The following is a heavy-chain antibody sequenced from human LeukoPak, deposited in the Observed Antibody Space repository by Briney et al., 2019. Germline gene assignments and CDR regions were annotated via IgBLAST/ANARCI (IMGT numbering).Heavy chain of an antibody. CDR3: ARQQSTVEGVDY. Sequence: SSETLSLTCAVSGGSISSYYWSWIRQPPGKGLEWIGYIYYSGSTNYNPSLKSRVTISVDRSKNQFSLKLSSVTAADTAVYYCARQQSTVEGVDYWGQGTLVTVSS. CDR2: IYYSGST. CDR1: GGSISSYY. V-gene: IGHV4-59*08. J-gene: IGHJ4*02. D-gene: IGHD4-23*01.